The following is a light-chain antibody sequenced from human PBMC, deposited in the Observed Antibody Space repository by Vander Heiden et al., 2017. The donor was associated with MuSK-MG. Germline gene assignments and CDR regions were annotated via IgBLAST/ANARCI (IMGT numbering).Light chain of an antibody. Sequence: EIVMTPSPASLAASVGERATISCRASQSVSSNLAWYQQKPGQAPRLLIYGASIRDTGIPARFSGSGSGTEFTLTINSLQSEDFAVYYCQQDYHGPRTFGHGTKVDVK. CDR2: GAS. J-gene: IGKJ3*01. V-gene: IGKV3-15*01. CDR1: QSVSSN. CDR3: QQDYHGPRT.